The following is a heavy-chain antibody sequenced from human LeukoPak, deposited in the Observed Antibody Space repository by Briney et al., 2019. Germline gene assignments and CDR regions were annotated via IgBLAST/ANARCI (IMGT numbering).Heavy chain of an antibody. D-gene: IGHD1-14*01. Sequence: SETLSLTCAVSGYSISSGYYWGWIRQPPGKGLEWIGSIYHSGSTYYNPSHKSRVTISVDTSKNQFSLKLSSVTAADTAVYYCARANTEKYFQHWGQGTLVTVSS. J-gene: IGHJ1*01. V-gene: IGHV4-38-2*01. CDR1: GYSISSGYY. CDR2: IYHSGST. CDR3: ARANTEKYFQH.